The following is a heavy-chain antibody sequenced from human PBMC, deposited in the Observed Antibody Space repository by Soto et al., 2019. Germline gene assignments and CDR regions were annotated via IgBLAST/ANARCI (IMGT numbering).Heavy chain of an antibody. CDR1: GGTFDIFS. V-gene: IGHV1-69*01. J-gene: IGHJ5*02. CDR2: VIPIFGTA. Sequence: QVQLVQSGAEVKKPGSSVKVSCKASGGTFDIFSISWVRQAPGQVLVWLGGVIPIFGTAEYSQKFQGRVTIPADESTSTTDMELSSLRCEDTAVYYCAKENRDDDSGWYSSTDWFDTWGQGTLVTVSS. CDR3: AKENRDDDSGWYSSTDWFDT. D-gene: IGHD6-19*01.